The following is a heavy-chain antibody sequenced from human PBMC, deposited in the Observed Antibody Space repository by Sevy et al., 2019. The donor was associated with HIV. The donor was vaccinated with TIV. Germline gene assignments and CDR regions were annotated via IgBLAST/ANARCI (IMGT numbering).Heavy chain of an antibody. D-gene: IGHD3-16*01. V-gene: IGHV3-7*01. CDR2: IKADGSDK. CDR1: GFTFSANW. J-gene: IGHJ4*02. CDR3: AHETFGRFES. Sequence: GGSLRLSCAASGFTFSANWMNWVRQAPGKGLEWVANIKADGSDKHYVDSVEGRFTISRDNAKNLLFLQMNSLRVKDTAVYYCAHETFGRFESWGQVTLVTVSS.